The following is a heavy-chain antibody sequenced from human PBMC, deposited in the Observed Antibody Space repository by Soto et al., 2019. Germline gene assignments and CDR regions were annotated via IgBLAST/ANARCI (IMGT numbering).Heavy chain of an antibody. CDR3: ARVVPAAIRAHYGMDV. J-gene: IGHJ6*02. Sequence: GGSLRLSCAASGFTVSSNYMSWVRQAPGKGLEWVSVIYSGGSTYYADSVKGRFTISRDNSKNTLYLQMNSLRAEDTAVYYCARVVPAAIRAHYGMDVWGQGTTVTVSS. V-gene: IGHV3-53*01. CDR2: IYSGGST. D-gene: IGHD2-2*02. CDR1: GFTVSSNY.